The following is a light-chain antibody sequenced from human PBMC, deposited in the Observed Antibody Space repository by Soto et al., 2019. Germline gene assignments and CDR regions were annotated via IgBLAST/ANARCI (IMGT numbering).Light chain of an antibody. CDR1: QSVSSN. V-gene: IGKV3-15*01. CDR3: QQYNNWLT. Sequence: EIVMTQSPATLSVSPGERATLSCRASQSVSSNLAWYPQKPGQVPRLLIYGASTRATGIPARFSGSGSGTEFTLTISSLQSEDFAVYYCQQYNNWLTFGQGTKV. CDR2: GAS. J-gene: IGKJ1*01.